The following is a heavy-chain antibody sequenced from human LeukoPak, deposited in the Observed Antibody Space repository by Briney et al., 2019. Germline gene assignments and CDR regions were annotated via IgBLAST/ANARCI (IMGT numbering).Heavy chain of an antibody. CDR3: ARNTNYYYYGMDV. J-gene: IGHJ6*02. V-gene: IGHV4-30-4*01. Sequence: SETLSLTCTVSGGSISSGDYYWSWIRQPPGKGLEWIGYIYYSGSTYYNPSLKSRVTISVDTSKNQFSLKLSSVTAADTAVYYCARNTNYYYYGMDVWGQGTTVTVSS. D-gene: IGHD1-1*01. CDR1: GGSISSGDYY. CDR2: IYYSGST.